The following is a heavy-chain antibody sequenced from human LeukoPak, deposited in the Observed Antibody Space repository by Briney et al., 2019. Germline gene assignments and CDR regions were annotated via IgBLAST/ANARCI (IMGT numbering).Heavy chain of an antibody. Sequence: PSETLSLTCTVSRASISDNYWSWSRQPAGKALEWIGRTYTSGDTNYNPSLKSRASVSVDTSKNQFYLSLGYVTAADTAVYYCTIGGASGSLAHWGPGTLVTVSS. D-gene: IGHD6-13*01. CDR1: RASISDNY. J-gene: IGHJ4*02. V-gene: IGHV4-4*07. CDR2: TYTSGDT. CDR3: TIGGASGSLAH.